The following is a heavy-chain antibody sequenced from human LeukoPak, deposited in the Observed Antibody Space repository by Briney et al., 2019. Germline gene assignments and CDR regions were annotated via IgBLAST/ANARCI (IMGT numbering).Heavy chain of an antibody. D-gene: IGHD2-2*01. V-gene: IGHV1-2*02. CDR2: INPNSGGT. Sequence: GASVKVSCKASGYTFTGYYMHWVRQAPGQGLEWMGWINPNSGGTNYAQKFQGRVTMTRDTSISTAYMELSRLRSDDTAVYYCARVGVPAATQGDFDYWGQGTLDAVSS. CDR3: ARVGVPAATQGDFDY. J-gene: IGHJ4*02. CDR1: GYTFTGYY.